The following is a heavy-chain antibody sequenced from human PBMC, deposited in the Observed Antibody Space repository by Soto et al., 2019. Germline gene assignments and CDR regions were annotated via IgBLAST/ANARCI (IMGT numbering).Heavy chain of an antibody. CDR3: ARDMSPADGDLFYDAVDI. J-gene: IGHJ3*02. CDR1: GFTFSTYW. V-gene: IGHV3-7*01. CDR2: IHKGGNVK. D-gene: IGHD2-2*01. Sequence: EVQLVESGGDLVQPGGSLRLSCAASGFTFSTYWMTWVRQAPGRGLEWVANIHKGGNVKNYADSVKGRFTISRDNAKNSLYLQMSSLRAEDTAVYFCARDMSPADGDLFYDAVDIWGQGTVVTVSS.